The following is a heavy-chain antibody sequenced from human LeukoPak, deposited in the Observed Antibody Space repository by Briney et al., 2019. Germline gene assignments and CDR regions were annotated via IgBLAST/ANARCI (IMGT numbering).Heavy chain of an antibody. CDR3: TTDRHVGSGSYSPFDY. Sequence: PGGSLRLSCAASGFTFSSYAMSWVRQAPGKGLEWVGRIKSKTDGGTTDYAAPVKGRFTISRDDSKNTLYLQMNSLKTEDTAVYYCTTDRHVGSGSYSPFDYWGQGTLVTVSS. D-gene: IGHD3-10*01. J-gene: IGHJ4*02. CDR1: GFTFSSYA. CDR2: IKSKTDGGTT. V-gene: IGHV3-15*01.